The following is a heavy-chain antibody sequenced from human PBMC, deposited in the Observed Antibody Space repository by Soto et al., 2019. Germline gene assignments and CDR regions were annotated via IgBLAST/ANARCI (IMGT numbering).Heavy chain of an antibody. CDR3: ARGQDSDSSGYSTDY. J-gene: IGHJ4*02. V-gene: IGHV3-33*01. Sequence: QVQLVESGGGVVQPGRSLRLSCAASGFTFSSYAMHWVRQAPGKGLEWVAVVWFDGSSKYYADSVKGRFTISRDNSKNTLYLQMNSLRAEDTAVYYCARGQDSDSSGYSTDYWGQGTLVTVSS. D-gene: IGHD3-22*01. CDR1: GFTFSSYA. CDR2: VWFDGSSK.